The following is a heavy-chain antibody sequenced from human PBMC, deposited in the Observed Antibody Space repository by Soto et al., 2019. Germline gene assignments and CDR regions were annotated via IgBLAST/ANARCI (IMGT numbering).Heavy chain of an antibody. CDR2: IYYSGST. V-gene: IGHV4-39*01. CDR3: ASPTRCGSPGWFDP. CDR1: GGSISSSSYY. Sequence: QLQLQESGPGLVKPSETLSLTCTVSGGSISSSSYYWGWIRQPPGKGLEWIGSIYYSGSTYYNPSLKSRVTISVDTSKNQFSLKLSSVTAADTAVYYCASPTRCGSPGWFDPWGQGTLVTVSS. D-gene: IGHD2-15*01. J-gene: IGHJ5*02.